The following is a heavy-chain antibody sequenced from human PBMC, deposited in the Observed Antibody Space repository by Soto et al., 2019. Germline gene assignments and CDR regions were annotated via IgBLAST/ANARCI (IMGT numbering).Heavy chain of an antibody. CDR3: AKGRGYCSSTSCYVGSDY. V-gene: IGHV3-23*01. CDR1: GFTFSSYA. Sequence: EVQLLESGGGLVQPGGSLRLSCAASGFTFSSYAMSWVRQAPGKGLEWVSAISGSGGSTYYADSVKGRFTIFRDNSKNTLYLQMNSLRAEDTAVYYCAKGRGYCSSTSCYVGSDYWGQGTLVTVSS. D-gene: IGHD2-2*01. CDR2: ISGSGGST. J-gene: IGHJ4*02.